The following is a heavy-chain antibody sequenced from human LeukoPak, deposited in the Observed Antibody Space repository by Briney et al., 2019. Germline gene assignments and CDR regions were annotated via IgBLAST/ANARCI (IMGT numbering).Heavy chain of an antibody. V-gene: IGHV1-24*01. CDR2: FDPEDGET. CDR1: VYTPTAAS. D-gene: IGHD3-10*01. Sequence: ASVKVSCAVSVYTPTAASMHRVLQAPGKGLEWMGGFDPEDGETIYAQNFQGRVTMAEDTSTDTAYMEVRSLRSEDTAVYYCATSSGDRLLFASWGQGTLVTVSS. J-gene: IGHJ4*02. CDR3: ATSSGDRLLFAS.